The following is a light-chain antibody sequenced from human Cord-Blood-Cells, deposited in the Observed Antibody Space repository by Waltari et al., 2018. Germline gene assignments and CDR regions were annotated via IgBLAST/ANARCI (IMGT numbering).Light chain of an antibody. CDR1: QSISSW. J-gene: IGKJ4*01. Sequence: DIQMTQSPSTLPASVGDRVTITCRASQSISSWLAWYQQKPGKAPKLLIYKASGLESGVPSRFSGSGSGTEFTLTISSLQPDDFATYYCQQYNSSPLTFGGGTKVEIK. CDR2: KAS. CDR3: QQYNSSPLT. V-gene: IGKV1-5*03.